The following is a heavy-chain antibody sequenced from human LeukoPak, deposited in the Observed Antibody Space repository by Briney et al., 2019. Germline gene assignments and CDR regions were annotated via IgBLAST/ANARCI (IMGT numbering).Heavy chain of an antibody. J-gene: IGHJ4*02. CDR1: GYTFTGYY. V-gene: IGHV1-18*04. Sequence: GASVKVSCKASGYTFTGYYMHWVRQAPGQGLEWMGWISAYNGNTNYAQKLQGRVTMTTDTSTSTAYMELRSLRSDDTAVYYCARDRGGSSGYYYNYWGQGTLVTVSS. CDR2: ISAYNGNT. D-gene: IGHD3-22*01. CDR3: ARDRGGSSGYYYNY.